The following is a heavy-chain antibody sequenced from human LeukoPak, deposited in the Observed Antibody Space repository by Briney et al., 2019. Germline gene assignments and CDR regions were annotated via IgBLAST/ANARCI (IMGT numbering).Heavy chain of an antibody. Sequence: PAGGSLRLSCAASGFTFSSYGMSWVRQAPGKGLEWVSGMSGSGGSTYYADSVKGRFTISRDNSKNTLYLQMNSLRAEDTAVYYCARENAVAGPWNSPAGYFDYWGQGTLVTVSS. J-gene: IGHJ4*02. CDR2: MSGSGGST. D-gene: IGHD6-19*01. CDR1: GFTFSSYG. V-gene: IGHV3-23*01. CDR3: ARENAVAGPWNSPAGYFDY.